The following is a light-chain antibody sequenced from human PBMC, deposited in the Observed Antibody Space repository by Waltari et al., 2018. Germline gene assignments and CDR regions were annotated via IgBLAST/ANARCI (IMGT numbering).Light chain of an antibody. CDR2: AAA. Sequence: DIQMTQSLSSLSASVGDRVTITCRAIQCNRNDLGWNQQKPGKAPKRLIYAAASLQSGVPSSCSGSRSATEVTITISSLQHEDFAAYYCLQHNSYPWTFGQGTKVEIK. V-gene: IGKV1-17*01. CDR1: QCNRND. J-gene: IGKJ1*01. CDR3: LQHNSYPWT.